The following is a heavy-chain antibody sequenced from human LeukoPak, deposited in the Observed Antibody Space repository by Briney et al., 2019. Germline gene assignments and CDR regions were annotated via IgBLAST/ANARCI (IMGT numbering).Heavy chain of an antibody. Sequence: GGSLRLXCAASGFTFNNFGMHWVRQAPGKGLEWVSFIGYEGVHKYYADSVKGRFTISKDNSKATLYLQMNSLRPEDTAVYYCAKDLHGGYSSDYWGQGTLVTVFS. CDR1: GFTFNNFG. D-gene: IGHD4-23*01. V-gene: IGHV3-30*02. J-gene: IGHJ4*02. CDR2: IGYEGVHK. CDR3: AKDLHGGYSSDY.